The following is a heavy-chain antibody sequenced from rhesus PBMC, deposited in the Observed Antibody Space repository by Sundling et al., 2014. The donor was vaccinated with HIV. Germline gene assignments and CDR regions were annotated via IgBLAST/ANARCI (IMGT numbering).Heavy chain of an antibody. CDR2: ISGRTGST. J-gene: IGHJ1*01. D-gene: IGHD3-3*01. CDR3: ASANPGIFGLGYQYFEF. Sequence: QVQLQESGPGLVKPSETLSLTCAVSGGSISDNYYWNWIRQPPGKGLEWIGNISGRTGSTYYNPSLKRRVTISIDTSKKQFSLRLSSVTAADTAVYYCASANPGIFGLGYQYFEFWGQGALVTVSS. CDR1: GGSISDNYY. V-gene: IGHV4S9*01.